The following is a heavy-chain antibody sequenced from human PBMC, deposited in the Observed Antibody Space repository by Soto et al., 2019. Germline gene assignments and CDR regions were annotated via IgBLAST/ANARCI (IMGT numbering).Heavy chain of an antibody. CDR2: ISAYNGNT. CDR1: GYTFTTYG. V-gene: IGHV1-18*01. CDR3: ARDETIATPAGGY. D-gene: IGHD6-6*01. J-gene: IGHJ4*02. Sequence: QVQLVQSGTEVKQPGASVKVSCKASGYTFTTYGINWVRQAPGQGLEWMGWISAYNGNTDYAQNLQGRVTMTTDTSTSTAYMELRSLRSDDTAVYYCARDETIATPAGGYWGQGTLVTVSS.